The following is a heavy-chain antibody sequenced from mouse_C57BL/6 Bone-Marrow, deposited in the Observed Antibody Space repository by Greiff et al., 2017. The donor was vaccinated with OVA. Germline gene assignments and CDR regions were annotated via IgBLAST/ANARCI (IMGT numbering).Heavy chain of an antibody. J-gene: IGHJ2*01. D-gene: IGHD2-4*01. CDR3: AREDDYDVGY. Sequence: EVKLVESGGGLVKPGGSLKLSCAASGFTFSSYAMSWVRQTPEKRLEWVATISDGGSYTYYPDNVKGRFTISRDNAKNNLYLQMSHLKSEDTAMYYCAREDDYDVGYWGQGTTLTVSS. CDR1: GFTFSSYA. CDR2: ISDGGSYT. V-gene: IGHV5-4*01.